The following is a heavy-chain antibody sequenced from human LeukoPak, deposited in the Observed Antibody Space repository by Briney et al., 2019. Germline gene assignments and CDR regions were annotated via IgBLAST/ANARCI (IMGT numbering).Heavy chain of an antibody. Sequence: PAGSLSLSCAASGFTFANYCMGWVRQAPGKGLEWVSSINGRGDETHHADSVKGRFTIARDNSKNTLYLPMNNLRAESTALYYFEKGGAINGWYWFDHWGPGTPVTVSS. D-gene: IGHD2-2*03. CDR2: INGRGDET. J-gene: IGHJ5*02. V-gene: IGHV3-23*01. CDR1: GFTFANYC. CDR3: EKGGAINGWYWFDH.